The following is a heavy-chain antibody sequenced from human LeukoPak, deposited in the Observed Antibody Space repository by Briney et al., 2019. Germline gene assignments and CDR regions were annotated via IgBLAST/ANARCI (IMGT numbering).Heavy chain of an antibody. CDR2: IYYSGST. D-gene: IGHD3-10*01. Sequence: PSETLSLTCTVSGGSISSYYWSWIRQPPGKGLEWIGYIYYSGSTNYNPSLKSRVTISLDKFKNQFSLTLTSVTAADTAVYYCARHGSGSYQAYWGQGTLVTVSS. CDR3: ARHGSGSYQAY. CDR1: GGSISSYY. J-gene: IGHJ4*02. V-gene: IGHV4-59*12.